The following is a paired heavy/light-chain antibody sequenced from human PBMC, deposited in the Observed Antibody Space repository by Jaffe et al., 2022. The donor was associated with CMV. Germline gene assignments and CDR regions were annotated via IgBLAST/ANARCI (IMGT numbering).Light chain of an antibody. CDR3: QQYGSSQT. V-gene: IGKV3-20*01. CDR2: GAS. J-gene: IGKJ1*01. CDR1: QSVSSNY. Sequence: EIVLTQSPGTLSLSPGERATLSCRASQSVSSNYLAWYQQKPGQAPRLLIYGASSRATGIPDRFSGSGSGTDFTLSISRLEPEDFAVYYCQQYGSSQTFGQGTKVEIK.
Heavy chain of an antibody. CDR1: GYSFTTYW. D-gene: IGHD3-10*01. Sequence: EVQLVQSGAEVKKPGDSLKISCKGSGYSFTTYWIAWVRQMPGKGLQWMGIIYPGDSDTRYSPSFQGQVTISADKSISTASLQWSSLKASDTAMYYCARGRRYYGSGTNTYYFDYWGQGTLVTVSS. CDR3: ARGRRYYGSGTNTYYFDY. CDR2: IYPGDSDT. V-gene: IGHV5-51*01. J-gene: IGHJ4*02.